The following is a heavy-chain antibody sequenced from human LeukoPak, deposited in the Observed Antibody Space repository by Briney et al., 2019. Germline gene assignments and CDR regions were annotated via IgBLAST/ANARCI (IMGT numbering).Heavy chain of an antibody. V-gene: IGHV3-30*04. CDR1: GFTFSSYA. CDR3: ARVGYYYDSSGSRGHAFDI. D-gene: IGHD3-22*01. J-gene: IGHJ3*02. CDR2: IQFDGSNE. Sequence: PGGSLRLSCAASGFTFSSYAMHWVRQAPGKGLEWVAYIQFDGSNEQYADSVKGRFSISRDSSKNILYLQMNSLRAEDTAVYYCARVGYYYDSSGSRGHAFDIWGQGTMVTVSS.